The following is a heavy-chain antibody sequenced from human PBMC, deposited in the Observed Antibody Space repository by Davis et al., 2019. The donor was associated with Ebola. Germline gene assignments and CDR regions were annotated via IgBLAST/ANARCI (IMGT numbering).Heavy chain of an antibody. Sequence: GESLKISCAASGFTFSSYAMHWVRQAPGKGLEWVAVISYDGSNKYYADSVKGRFTISRDNSKNTLYLQMNSLRAEDTAVYYCARTQYGDYGGDYWGQGTLVTVSS. J-gene: IGHJ4*02. CDR2: ISYDGSNK. CDR3: ARTQYGDYGGDY. V-gene: IGHV3-30-3*01. CDR1: GFTFSSYA. D-gene: IGHD4-17*01.